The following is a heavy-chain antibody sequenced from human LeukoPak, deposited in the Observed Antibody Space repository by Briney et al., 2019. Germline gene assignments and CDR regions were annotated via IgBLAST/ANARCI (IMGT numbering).Heavy chain of an antibody. CDR1: GGSISSYY. Sequence: PSETLSLTCTVSGGSISSYYWSWIRQPPGKGLEWIGNIYYSGSTNYNPSLKSRVTISVDTSKNQFSLKLSSVTAADTAVYYCARDSIVGATRIFDYWGQGTLVTVSS. V-gene: IGHV4-59*01. CDR2: IYYSGST. J-gene: IGHJ4*02. D-gene: IGHD1-26*01. CDR3: ARDSIVGATRIFDY.